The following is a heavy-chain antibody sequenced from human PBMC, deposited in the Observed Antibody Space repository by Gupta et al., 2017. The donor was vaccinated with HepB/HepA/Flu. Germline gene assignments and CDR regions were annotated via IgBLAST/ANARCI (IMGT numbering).Heavy chain of an antibody. V-gene: IGHV3-48*02. D-gene: IGHD5-24*01. CDR3: ATGWLSNSFNY. Sequence: EVQLVESGGGLVQPGGSLSLTCVTSGFTMRDYSLDWVRQAPGKGLEWISYISTSSSTIYYADSVRGRFTISRDNAKNSLYLQMNSLRDEDTAIYYCATGWLSNSFNYWGQGALVTVSS. CDR1: GFTMRDYS. J-gene: IGHJ4*02. CDR2: ISTSSSTI.